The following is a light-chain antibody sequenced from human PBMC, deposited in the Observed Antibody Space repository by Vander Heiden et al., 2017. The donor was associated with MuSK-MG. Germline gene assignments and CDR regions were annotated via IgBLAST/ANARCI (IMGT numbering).Light chain of an antibody. CDR1: QGISNS. CDR3: QQYDSTPFT. Sequence: IHITQSPSSLSASVGDRVTITCRASQGISNSLAWYQQKPGKAPKLLLSAASRLESGVPSRFSGSGSGTDYTLTINSLQPEDIATYHCQQYDSTPFTFGGGTKVEIK. V-gene: IGKV1-NL1*01. J-gene: IGKJ4*01. CDR2: AAS.